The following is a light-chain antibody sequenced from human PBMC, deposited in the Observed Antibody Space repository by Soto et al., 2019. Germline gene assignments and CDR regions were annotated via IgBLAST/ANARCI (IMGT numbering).Light chain of an antibody. CDR1: SSDVGGYNS. CDR3: SSFTSRFTFNYI. J-gene: IGLJ1*01. Sequence: QSALAQPRSVSGSPGQSVTISCSGTSSDVGGYNSVSWYQQHPGKAPKIIIYEVTNRPSGVSNRFSGSKSGNTASLTISGLQAEDDADYYCSSFTSRFTFNYIFGTGTKLTVL. CDR2: EVT. V-gene: IGLV2-11*01.